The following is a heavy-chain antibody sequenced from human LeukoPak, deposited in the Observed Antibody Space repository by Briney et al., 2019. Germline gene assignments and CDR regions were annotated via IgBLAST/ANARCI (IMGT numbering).Heavy chain of an antibody. V-gene: IGHV3-23*01. CDR1: GLTGSHNY. Sequence: PGGSLRLSCAASGLTGSHNYVSWVRQAPGKGPEWVSGISGSGDNTYYADSVKGRFTISRDNSKNTLYVQVNSLGTEDTAAYYCAKGSYYDSSGSFYFDYWGQGTLVTVSS. J-gene: IGHJ4*02. CDR3: AKGSYYDSSGSFYFDY. D-gene: IGHD3-22*01. CDR2: ISGSGDNT.